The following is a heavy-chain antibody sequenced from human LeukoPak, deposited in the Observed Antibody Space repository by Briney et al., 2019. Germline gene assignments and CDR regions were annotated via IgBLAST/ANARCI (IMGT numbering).Heavy chain of an antibody. V-gene: IGHV3-53*01. J-gene: IGHJ4*02. CDR1: GFIVSRNY. Sequence: PGGSLTLSCTASGFIVSRNYVRCVRQAPGKGLEWVSVIYSGGGTYYADSVKGRFTISRDNSKNTLYLQMNSLRAEDTAVYYCARVRGSGSWYLFAYWGQGTLVTVSS. CDR2: IYSGGGT. D-gene: IGHD3-10*01. CDR3: ARVRGSGSWYLFAY.